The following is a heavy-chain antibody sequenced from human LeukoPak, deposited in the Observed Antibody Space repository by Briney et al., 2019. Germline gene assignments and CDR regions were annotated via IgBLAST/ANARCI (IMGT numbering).Heavy chain of an antibody. J-gene: IGHJ4*02. CDR3: ARDRDFGPMCY. CDR2: ISYDESNK. CDR1: GFTFSSYA. Sequence: GRSLRLSCAASGFTFSSYAMHWVRQAPGKGLEWVAVISYDESNKYYADSVKGRFTISRDNSKNTLYLQMNSLRAEDTAVYYCARDRDFGPMCYWGQGTLVTVSS. D-gene: IGHD3-3*01. V-gene: IGHV3-30-3*01.